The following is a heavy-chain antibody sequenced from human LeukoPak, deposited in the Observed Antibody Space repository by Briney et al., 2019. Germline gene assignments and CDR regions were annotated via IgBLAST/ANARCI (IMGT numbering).Heavy chain of an antibody. Sequence: TLSLTCTVSGGSISSGSYYWSWIRQPAGKGLEWIGRIYTSGSTNYNPSLKSRVTISVDTSKNQFSLKLSSVTAADTAVYYCAREGSGWYGTLTFDYWGQGTLVTVSS. V-gene: IGHV4-61*02. J-gene: IGHJ4*02. CDR3: AREGSGWYGTLTFDY. CDR2: IYTSGST. CDR1: GGSISSGSYY. D-gene: IGHD6-19*01.